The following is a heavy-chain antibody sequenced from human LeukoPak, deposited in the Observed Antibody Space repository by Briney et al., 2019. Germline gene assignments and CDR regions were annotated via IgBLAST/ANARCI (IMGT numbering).Heavy chain of an antibody. Sequence: PGGSPRLSCAASGFTFSSYGMHWVRQAPGKGLEWVAVISYDGSNKYYADSVKGRFTISRDNSKNTLYLQMNSLRAEDTAVYYCAKDRENSGSYYFDYWGQGTLVTVSS. CDR2: ISYDGSNK. J-gene: IGHJ4*02. V-gene: IGHV3-30*18. CDR1: GFTFSSYG. D-gene: IGHD1-26*01. CDR3: AKDRENSGSYYFDY.